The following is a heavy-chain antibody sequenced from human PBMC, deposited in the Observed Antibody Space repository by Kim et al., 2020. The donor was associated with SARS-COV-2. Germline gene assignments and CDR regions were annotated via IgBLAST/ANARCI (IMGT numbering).Heavy chain of an antibody. Sequence: ASVKVSCKASGYTFTNYAMHWVRQAPGQGLEWMGWINIANGNTQYSQKFQGRVTITRATAATTVNMDVSSLTSEDTAVYYCAREGDYWSAYAFDYWRQGT. J-gene: IGHJ4*02. CDR2: INIANGNT. CDR1: GYTFTNYA. CDR3: AREGDYWSAYAFDY. V-gene: IGHV1-3*04. D-gene: IGHD3-3*01.